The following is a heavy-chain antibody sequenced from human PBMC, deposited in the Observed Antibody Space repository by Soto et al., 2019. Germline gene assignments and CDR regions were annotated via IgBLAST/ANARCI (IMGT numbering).Heavy chain of an antibody. D-gene: IGHD3-3*01. CDR2: IKTKTNGATT. J-gene: IGHJ4*02. CDR1: GFGFSNAR. Sequence: QLLESGGGLVKPGGSLRLSCTASGFGFSNARMSCVRQAPGKGLEWVGRIKTKTNGATTDYAAPVQGRFSISRDDSKNTLFLQMDSLQTEDTAVYYCTTTSIGLYFDHWGQGTLVTVSS. CDR3: TTTSIGLYFDH. V-gene: IGHV3-15*01.